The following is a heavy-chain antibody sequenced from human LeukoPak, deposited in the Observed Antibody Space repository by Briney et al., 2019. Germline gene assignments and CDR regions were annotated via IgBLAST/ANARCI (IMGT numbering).Heavy chain of an antibody. J-gene: IGHJ4*02. V-gene: IGHV1-69*13. CDR1: GGTFSSYA. CDR2: IIPIFGTA. D-gene: IGHD4-23*01. Sequence: SVKVSCKASGGTFSSYAISWVRQAPGQGLECMGGIIPIFGTANYAQKFQGRVTITADESTSTAYMELSRLRSDDTAVYYCARPFIETPSLGALDYWGQGTLVTVSS. CDR3: ARPFIETPSLGALDY.